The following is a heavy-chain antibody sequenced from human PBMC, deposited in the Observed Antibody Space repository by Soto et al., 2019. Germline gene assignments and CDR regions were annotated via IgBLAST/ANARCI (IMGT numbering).Heavy chain of an antibody. Sequence: QVQLVQSGAEVKKPGSSVKVSCKASGGTFSSYTISWVRQAPGQGLEWMGRIIPILGTANYAQKFQGRVTITADQSTRTAYMEPSSLSAEATAVYYCGIDSNSSAEWGWFDPWSNGTLDTVS. V-gene: IGHV1-69*08. D-gene: IGHD2-2*01. CDR2: IIPILGTA. J-gene: IGHJ5*02. CDR3: GIDSNSSAEWGWFDP. CDR1: GGTFSSYT.